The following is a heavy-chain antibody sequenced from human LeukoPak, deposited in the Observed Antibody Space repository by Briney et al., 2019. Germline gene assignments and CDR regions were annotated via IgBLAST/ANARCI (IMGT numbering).Heavy chain of an antibody. CDR2: ISSSGSTI. CDR1: GFTFSDYY. D-gene: IGHD5-18*01. Sequence: GGSLRLSCAAFGFTFSDYYMSWIRQAPGKGLEWVSYISSSGSTIYYADSVKGRFTISRDNAKNSLYLQMNSLRAEDTAVYYCARGRKDTSGYRVTELGSGYSDYWGQGTLVTVSS. V-gene: IGHV3-11*01. CDR3: ARGRKDTSGYRVTELGSGYSDY. J-gene: IGHJ4*02.